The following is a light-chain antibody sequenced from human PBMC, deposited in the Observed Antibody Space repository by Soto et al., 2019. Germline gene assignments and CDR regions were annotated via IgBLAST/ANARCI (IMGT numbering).Light chain of an antibody. V-gene: IGLV1-44*01. CDR1: SSNIGSNT. CDR3: AAWDDRLNALV. J-gene: IGLJ2*01. Sequence: QSVLTHPPSASGTPGQRVTISCSGSSSNIGSNTVNWYQQLPGTAPKLLIYSNNQRPSGVHDRFSGSKSGTSASLAISGLQSEDEADDYCAAWDDRLNALVFGGGTKLTVL. CDR2: SNN.